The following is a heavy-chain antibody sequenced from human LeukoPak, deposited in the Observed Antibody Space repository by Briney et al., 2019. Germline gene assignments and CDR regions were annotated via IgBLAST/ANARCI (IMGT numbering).Heavy chain of an antibody. V-gene: IGHV3-15*07. J-gene: IGHJ4*02. Sequence: PGGSLRLSCAASGFTFSNAWMNWVRQAPGKGLEWVGRIKSKTDGGTTDYAAPVKGRFTIPRDDSKNTLYLQMNSLKTEDTAVYYCTTWEYCSGGSCYSGHGYWGQGTLVTVSS. CDR2: IKSKTDGGTT. CDR3: TTWEYCSGGSCYSGHGY. CDR1: GFTFSNAW. D-gene: IGHD2-15*01.